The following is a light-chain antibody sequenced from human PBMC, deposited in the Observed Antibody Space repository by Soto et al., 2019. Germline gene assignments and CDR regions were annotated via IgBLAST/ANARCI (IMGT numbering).Light chain of an antibody. J-gene: IGLJ2*01. CDR3: CSYAGSRTFV. CDR2: EGT. Sequence: QSALTQPASVSGSPEQSITISCTGTSSDVGAYNLVSWYQQLPGKAPRLIIYEGTKRPSGISHRFSGSKSDNTASLTISGLRAEDEAHNHCCSYAGSRTFVFGGGTKVTVL. CDR1: SSDVGAYNL. V-gene: IGLV2-23*01.